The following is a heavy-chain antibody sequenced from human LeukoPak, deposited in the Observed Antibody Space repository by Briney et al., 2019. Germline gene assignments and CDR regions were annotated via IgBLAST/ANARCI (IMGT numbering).Heavy chain of an antibody. CDR2: ISSSSSYI. J-gene: IGHJ4*02. CDR1: GSTFSSYS. Sequence: NPGGSLRLSCAASGSTFSSYSMNWVRQAPGKGPAWDSSISSSSSYIYYADSVKGRFTITRDNAKNSLYLQMNSLRAEDTAVYYCARDKLWFGELPDYWGQGTLSPSPQ. CDR3: ARDKLWFGELPDY. V-gene: IGHV3-21*01. D-gene: IGHD3-10*01.